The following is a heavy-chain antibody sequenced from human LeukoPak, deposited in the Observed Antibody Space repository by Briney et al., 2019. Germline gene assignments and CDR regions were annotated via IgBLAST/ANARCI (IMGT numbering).Heavy chain of an antibody. J-gene: IGHJ4*02. CDR1: GGSISSGGYY. V-gene: IGHV4-31*03. CDR3: ARGTPPALGDYGDYPFDY. CDR2: INYSGST. Sequence: PSETLSLTCTVSGGSISSGGYYWSWIRQHPGKGLEWIGHINYSGSTYYNPSLKSRVTISVDTSKNQFSLKLSSVTAADTAVYYCARGTPPALGDYGDYPFDYWGQGTRVTVFS. D-gene: IGHD4-17*01.